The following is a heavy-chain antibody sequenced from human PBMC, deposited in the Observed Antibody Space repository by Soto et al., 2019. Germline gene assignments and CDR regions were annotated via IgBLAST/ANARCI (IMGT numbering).Heavy chain of an antibody. V-gene: IGHV6-1*01. CDR1: GDTVSSNSAA. CDR2: TYYRSKWYY. D-gene: IGHD3-22*01. CDR3: AREGSTGFYYWFDP. J-gene: IGHJ5*02. Sequence: QVPLQQSGPGLVKPSQILSLTCAISGDTVSSNSAAWNWIRQSPSRGLEWLGRTYYRSKWYYDYAESVKSRLTINPDTSKNQFSLQLDSVTPEDTAVYYCAREGSTGFYYWFDPWGQGTLVTVSS.